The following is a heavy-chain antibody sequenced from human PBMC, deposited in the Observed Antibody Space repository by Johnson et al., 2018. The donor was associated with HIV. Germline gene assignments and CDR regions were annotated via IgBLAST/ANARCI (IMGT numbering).Heavy chain of an antibody. CDR1: GFTFSSYP. CDR2: ISYDGGSK. V-gene: IGHV3-30*04. Sequence: QVQLVESGGGVVQPGRSLRLSCAASGFTFSSYPMHWVRQAPGKGLEWVAIISYDGGSKYYADSVKGRFTVSRDNSKNTLYLQINSLRPEDTAVDYCARLPSGYSRDDLDSWGQGTMVTVAS. D-gene: IGHD5-18*01. J-gene: IGHJ3*02. CDR3: ARLPSGYSRDDLDS.